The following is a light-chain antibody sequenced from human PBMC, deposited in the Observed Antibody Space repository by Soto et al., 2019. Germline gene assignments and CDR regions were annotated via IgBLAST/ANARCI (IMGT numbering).Light chain of an antibody. J-gene: IGKJ1*01. CDR2: DAS. V-gene: IGKV3-11*01. CDR1: QSVSSY. CDR3: QQRSNWPPSKT. Sequence: EVVLTQSPATLSVSPGERATLSFRASQSVSSYLAWYQQKPGQAPRLLIYDASNRATGIPARFSGSGSGTDFTLTISSLEPEDFAVYYCQQRSNWPPSKTFGQGTKVDI.